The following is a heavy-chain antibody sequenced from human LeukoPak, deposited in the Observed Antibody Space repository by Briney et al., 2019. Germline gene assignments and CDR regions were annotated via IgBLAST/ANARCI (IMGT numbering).Heavy chain of an antibody. J-gene: IGHJ6*03. V-gene: IGHV1-69*13. Sequence: SVKVSCKASGGPFISFAISWVRQAPGQGLEWMGGIIPIFGTANYAQKFQGRVTITADESTSTAYMELSSLRSEDTAVYYCARNYLVSGYYYYYYMDVWGKGTTATVSS. CDR2: IIPIFGTA. D-gene: IGHD5/OR15-5a*01. CDR3: ARNYLVSGYYYYYYMDV. CDR1: GGPFISFA.